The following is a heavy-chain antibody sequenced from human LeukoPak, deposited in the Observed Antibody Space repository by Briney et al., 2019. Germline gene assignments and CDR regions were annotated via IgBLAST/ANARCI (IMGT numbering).Heavy chain of an antibody. D-gene: IGHD3-22*01. V-gene: IGHV4-39*01. Sequence: SETLALTCTVSGASISSSSYYWGWIRQPPGKGLERIGRIYYSGSTYYNPSLKSRVTISVDTSKNQYSLKLSSVTAADTAVYYCARRILDSSGYAAFDYWGQGTLVTVSS. CDR3: ARRILDSSGYAAFDY. CDR1: GASISSSSYY. CDR2: IYYSGST. J-gene: IGHJ4*02.